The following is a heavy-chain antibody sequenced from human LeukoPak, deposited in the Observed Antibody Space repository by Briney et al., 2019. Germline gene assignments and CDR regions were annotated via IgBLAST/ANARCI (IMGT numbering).Heavy chain of an antibody. D-gene: IGHD2/OR15-2a*01. CDR1: GGSISSYY. V-gene: IGHV4-59*01. J-gene: IGHJ5*02. Sequence: SETLSLTCTVSGGSISSYYWSWIRQPPGKGLEWIGYIYYSGSTNYNPSLKSRVTISVDTSKNQFSLKLSTVTAADTAVYYCARETSTSEFDPWGQGTLVTVSS. CDR2: IYYSGST. CDR3: ARETSTSEFDP.